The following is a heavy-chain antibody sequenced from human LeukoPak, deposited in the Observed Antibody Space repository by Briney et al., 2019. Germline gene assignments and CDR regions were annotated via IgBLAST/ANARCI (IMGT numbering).Heavy chain of an antibody. CDR2: INPNSGGT. CDR1: GYTFTGYY. D-gene: IGHD4-23*01. V-gene: IGHV1-2*02. J-gene: IGHJ4*02. CDR3: ARARYDYDGIWYLLDY. Sequence: GASVKVSCKASGYTFTGYYMHWVRQAPGQGLEWMGWINPNSGGTNYAQKFQGRVTMTRDTSISTAYMELSRLRSDTTAVYYCARARYDYDGIWYLLDYWVQGTLATVSS.